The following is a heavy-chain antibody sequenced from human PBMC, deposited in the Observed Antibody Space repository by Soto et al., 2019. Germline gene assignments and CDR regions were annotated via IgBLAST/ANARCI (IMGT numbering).Heavy chain of an antibody. D-gene: IGHD6-13*01. CDR1: GFTFSSYA. CDR2: ISSSGSST. V-gene: IGHV3-23*01. J-gene: IGHJ6*02. Sequence: EVQLLESGGGLVQPGGSLRLSCAASGFTFSSYAMCWVRQAPGKGLEWVSAISSSGSSTYYAVSGKGRFTISGDNSKNTLYLQINSLRAEDTAVYYCATDTSTWYGGLDYYAMDVWGQGTTVTVS. CDR3: ATDTSTWYGGLDYYAMDV.